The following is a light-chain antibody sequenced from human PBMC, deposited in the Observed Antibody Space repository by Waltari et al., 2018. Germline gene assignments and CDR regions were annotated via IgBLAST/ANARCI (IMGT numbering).Light chain of an antibody. CDR3: ATWDDSLNVWV. Sequence: QSVLTQPPSASGTPGQRVTISCSGSSSNIGSNIVNWYQQLPGTGPKLLIYTNNRRPSGVPDRFSGSKSGSSASLAISGLQSEDEADYYCATWDDSLNVWVFGGGTKLTVL. V-gene: IGLV1-44*01. CDR2: TNN. CDR1: SSNIGSNI. J-gene: IGLJ3*02.